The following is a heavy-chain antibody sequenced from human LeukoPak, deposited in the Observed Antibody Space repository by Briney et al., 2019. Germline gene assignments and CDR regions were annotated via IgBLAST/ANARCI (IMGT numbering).Heavy chain of an antibody. CDR3: GRVGTIFGVVQY. CDR1: GASISTPNYY. Sequence: TSETLSLPCTVSGASISTPNYYWGWIRQPPGKGLEWIGHIYYSGSTYYNPSLKSRVTISVDTSKNQFSLNLSSVTAADTAVYYCGRVGTIFGVVQYWGQGTLVTVSS. D-gene: IGHD3-3*01. J-gene: IGHJ4*02. CDR2: IYYSGST. V-gene: IGHV4-39*01.